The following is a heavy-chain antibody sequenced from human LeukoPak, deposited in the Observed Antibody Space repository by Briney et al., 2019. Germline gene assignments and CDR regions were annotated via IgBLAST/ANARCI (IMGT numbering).Heavy chain of an antibody. D-gene: IGHD2-8*01. CDR3: ARDLLRGPNGGY. CDR2: IQYDATDK. Sequence: GGSLRLSCAASGFIFSDYGMHWVRQAPGKGLEWVAFIQYDATDKNYADSVKGRFTISRDNSRNTLYLQMNSLRAEDTAVYYCARDLLRGPNGGYWGQGTLVTVSS. CDR1: GFIFSDYG. V-gene: IGHV3-30*02. J-gene: IGHJ4*02.